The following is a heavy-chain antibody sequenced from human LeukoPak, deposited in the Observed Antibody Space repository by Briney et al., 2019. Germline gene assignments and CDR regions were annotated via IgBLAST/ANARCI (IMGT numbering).Heavy chain of an antibody. D-gene: IGHD6-19*01. Sequence: GGSLRLSCAASGFTFDDYAMHWVRQAPGKGLEWVSLISWDGGSTYYADSVKGRFTISRDNSKNSLYLQMNSLRAEDTALYYCAKDGRYSSGGGWFDPWGQGTLVTVSS. CDR2: ISWDGGST. CDR3: AKDGRYSSGGGWFDP. CDR1: GFTFDDYA. J-gene: IGHJ5*02. V-gene: IGHV3-43D*03.